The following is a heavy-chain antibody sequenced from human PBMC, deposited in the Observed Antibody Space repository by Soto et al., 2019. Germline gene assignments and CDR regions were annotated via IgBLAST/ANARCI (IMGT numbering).Heavy chain of an antibody. CDR3: ARAPKVSGSAQTRPDF. D-gene: IGHD6-6*01. CDR1: SGSLSGYY. Sequence: SETLSLTCSLYSGSLSGYYWSWIRQPPGKGLEWIGEISPSGTTNYSPSLKSRVSVSVDTSKNQFSLNLTSLTAADTAVYYCARAPKVSGSAQTRPDFWGQGSLVTVSS. CDR2: ISPSGTT. J-gene: IGHJ4*02. V-gene: IGHV4-34*01.